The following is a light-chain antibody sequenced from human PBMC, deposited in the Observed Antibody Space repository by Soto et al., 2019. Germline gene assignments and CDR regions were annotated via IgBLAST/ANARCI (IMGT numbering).Light chain of an antibody. CDR2: GNS. CDR1: SSNIGAGYD. CDR3: LPYYSSLRGWV. Sequence: QSVLTQPPSVSGAPGQRVTISCTGSSSNIGAGYDVHWYQQHPGTAPKPLIYGNSNRPSGVPDRFSGSKSGASASLAITGVQAEVEADYYCLPYYSSLRGWVFGGGTKLTVL. V-gene: IGLV1-40*01. J-gene: IGLJ3*02.